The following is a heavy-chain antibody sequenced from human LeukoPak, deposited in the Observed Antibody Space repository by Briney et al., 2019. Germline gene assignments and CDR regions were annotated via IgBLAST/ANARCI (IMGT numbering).Heavy chain of an antibody. CDR2: IFYTGST. CDR3: GRIITGAVALDS. J-gene: IGHJ4*02. V-gene: IGHV4-59*08. D-gene: IGHD1-14*01. CDR1: GGSISGHY. Sequence: SETLFLTCTVSGGSISGHYWSWIRQRPGEGLEWVGYIFYTGSTNYNPSLRSRVTISIDTSKSQFSLNLNSVSATDTGVYYCGRIITGAVALDSWGQGTLVTVSS.